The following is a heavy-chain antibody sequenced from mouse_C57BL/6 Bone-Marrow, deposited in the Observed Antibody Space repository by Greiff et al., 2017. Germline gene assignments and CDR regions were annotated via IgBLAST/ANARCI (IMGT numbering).Heavy chain of an antibody. CDR1: GYSFTDYN. CDR3: ARGYDYDYAMDY. D-gene: IGHD2-4*01. J-gene: IGHJ4*01. Sequence: EVQLQQSGPELVKPGASVKISCKASGYSFTDYNMNWVKQSNGTSLEWIGVINPNYGPTSSNPKFKGKATLTVDQSSSTAYMRLNSLTSEDSAVYYGARGYDYDYAMDYWGQGTSVTVSS. V-gene: IGHV1-39*01. CDR2: INPNYGPT.